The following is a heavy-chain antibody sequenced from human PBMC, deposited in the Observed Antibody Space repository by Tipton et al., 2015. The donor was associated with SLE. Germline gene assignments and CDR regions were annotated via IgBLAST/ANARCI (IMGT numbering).Heavy chain of an antibody. J-gene: IGHJ4*02. D-gene: IGHD2-15*01. V-gene: IGHV6-1*01. CDR3: ARGKYSSFDY. CDR1: GDSVSSNGPA. CDR2: TYYRSKWYN. Sequence: GLVKPSQTLSLTCAISGDSVSSNGPAWNWIRQSPSRGIEWLGRTYYRSKWYNDYAVSVRSRITINPDTSKNQFSLHLNSVTPEDTAVYYCARGKYSSFDYWGQGTLVTVSS.